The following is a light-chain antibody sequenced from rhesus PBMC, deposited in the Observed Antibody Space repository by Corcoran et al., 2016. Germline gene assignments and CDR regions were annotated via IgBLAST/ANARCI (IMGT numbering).Light chain of an antibody. V-gene: IGLV2-23*01. CDR3: SSYAGSNTFI. CDR2: DIS. J-gene: IGLJ1*01. Sequence: QAALTQHPSVYGSPGQSVTISCSGTSSDIGGYNDVSWYQQHPGKAPKLMIYDISNRPSGVSDRFSGSKSRNTASLSISGLQTEDEAVYYCSSYAGSNTFIFGGGTRLIVL. CDR1: SSDIGGYND.